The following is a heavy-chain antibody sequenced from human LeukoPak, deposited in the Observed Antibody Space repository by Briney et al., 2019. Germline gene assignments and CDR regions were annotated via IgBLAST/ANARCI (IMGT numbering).Heavy chain of an antibody. CDR1: GGSLSGYY. CDR3: ARRGYYDSSGYSVYYFDY. D-gene: IGHD3-22*01. J-gene: IGHJ4*02. Sequence: SETLSLTCAVYGGSLSGYYWSWIRQPPGKGLEWIGEINHSGSTNYNPSLKSRVTISVDTSKNQFSLKLSSVTAADTAVYYCARRGYYDSSGYSVYYFDYWGQGTLVTVSS. V-gene: IGHV4-34*01. CDR2: INHSGST.